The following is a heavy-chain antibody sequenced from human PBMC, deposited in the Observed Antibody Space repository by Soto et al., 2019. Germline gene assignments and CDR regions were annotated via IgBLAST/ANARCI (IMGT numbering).Heavy chain of an antibody. Sequence: GGSLRLSCAASGFTFSSYAMSWVRQAPGKGLEWVSAISGSGGSTYYADSVKGRFTISRDNSKNTLYLQMNSLRAEDTAVYYCAKDHRFSHIVLMVYATTSPGDFDYWGQGTLVTVSS. V-gene: IGHV3-23*01. D-gene: IGHD2-8*01. CDR1: GFTFSSYA. J-gene: IGHJ4*02. CDR2: ISGSGGST. CDR3: AKDHRFSHIVLMVYATTSPGDFDY.